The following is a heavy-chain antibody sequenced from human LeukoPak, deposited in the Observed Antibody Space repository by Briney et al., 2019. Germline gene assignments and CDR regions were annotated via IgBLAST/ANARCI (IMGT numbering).Heavy chain of an antibody. CDR1: GGSISSSSYY. CDR2: IHYSGST. Sequence: SETLSLTCTVSGGSISSSSYYWGWIRQPPVKGLEWIGSIHYSGSTYYNPSLKSRVTISVDTSKNQFSLKLSSVTAADTAVYYCARDDGTYSGIFDYWGQGTLVTVSS. V-gene: IGHV4-39*07. J-gene: IGHJ4*02. D-gene: IGHD4-23*01. CDR3: ARDDGTYSGIFDY.